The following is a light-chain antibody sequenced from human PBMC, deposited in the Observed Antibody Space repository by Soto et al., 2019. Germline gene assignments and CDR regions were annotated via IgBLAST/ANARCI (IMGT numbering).Light chain of an antibody. CDR2: AAS. CDR1: QSIRNY. Sequence: DIQMTHSPSSLSASVGDRVTISCRASQSIRNYVSWYQQKPGTAPKLLIRAASTLQSGVPSRFSGSGSGTDFTLTISSLQIEDFATYFCQQTDSTPQTFGQGTNVEI. J-gene: IGKJ1*01. CDR3: QQTDSTPQT. V-gene: IGKV1-39*01.